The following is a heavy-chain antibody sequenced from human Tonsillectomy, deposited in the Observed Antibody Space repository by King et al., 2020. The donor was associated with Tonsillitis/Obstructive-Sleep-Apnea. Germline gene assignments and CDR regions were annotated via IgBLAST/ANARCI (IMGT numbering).Heavy chain of an antibody. CDR1: GYTFTGYY. CDR3: ARGGPITMVQGVIERDNYMDV. V-gene: IGHV1-2*04. D-gene: IGHD3-10*01. J-gene: IGHJ6*03. Sequence: VQLVESGAEVKKPGASVKVSCKASGYTFTGYYMHWVRQAPGQGLEWMGWINPNSGGTNYAQKFQGWVTMTRDTSISTAYMEVSRLRSDDTAVYYCARGGPITMVQGVIERDNYMDVWGKGTTVTVSS. CDR2: INPNSGGT.